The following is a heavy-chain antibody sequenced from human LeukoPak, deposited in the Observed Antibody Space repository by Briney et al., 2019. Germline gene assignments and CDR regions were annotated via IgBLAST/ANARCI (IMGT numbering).Heavy chain of an antibody. V-gene: IGHV3-49*04. CDR2: IRSKAYGGTT. D-gene: IGHD3-10*01. J-gene: IGHJ4*02. CDR3: TREGLEAYYYGSGSLIFDY. CDR1: GFTFGDYA. Sequence: GGSLRLSCTASGFTFGDYAMSWVREAPGKGLEWVGFIRSKAYGGTTEYAASVKGRFTISRDDSKSIAYLQMNSLKTGDTAVYYCTREGLEAYYYGSGSLIFDYWGQGTLVTVSS.